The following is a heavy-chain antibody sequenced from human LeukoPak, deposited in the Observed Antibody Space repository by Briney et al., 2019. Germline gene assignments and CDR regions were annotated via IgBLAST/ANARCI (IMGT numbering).Heavy chain of an antibody. CDR3: SAGTGRSDFDY. Sequence: GGSLRLSCAASGFSFTDAWMNWDRQVPGKGLEWVGRIKSKADSGTRDFAAPVKGRFTISRDDSKKTFYLQMNGLKTEDTAVYYCSAGTGRSDFDYWGQGTLVTVSS. J-gene: IGHJ4*02. D-gene: IGHD1-1*01. V-gene: IGHV3-15*01. CDR1: GFSFTDAW. CDR2: IKSKADSGTR.